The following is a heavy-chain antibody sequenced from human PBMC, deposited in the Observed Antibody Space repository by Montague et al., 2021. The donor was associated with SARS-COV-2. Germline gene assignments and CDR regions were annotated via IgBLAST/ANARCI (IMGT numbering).Heavy chain of an antibody. Sequence: SLRLSCAASGFTSSSYSMNWVRQAPGKGLEWVSSISSSSSYIYYADSVKGRFTISRDNAKNSLYLQMNSLRAEDTAVYYCARGVEMATMGDAFDIWGQGTMVTVSS. D-gene: IGHD5-24*01. J-gene: IGHJ3*02. CDR1: GFTSSSYS. CDR3: ARGVEMATMGDAFDI. V-gene: IGHV3-21*01. CDR2: ISSSSSYI.